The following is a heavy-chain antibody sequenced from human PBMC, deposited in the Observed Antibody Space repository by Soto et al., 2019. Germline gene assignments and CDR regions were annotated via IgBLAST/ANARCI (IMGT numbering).Heavy chain of an antibody. CDR3: AKESSGPYFDY. CDR2: ISGGGGST. V-gene: IGHV3-23*01. J-gene: IGHJ4*02. CDR1: GFTFSSYA. Sequence: GSLRLSCAASGFTFSSYAMGWVRQAPGKGLEWVSGISGGGGSTYYADSVKGRFTISRDNSKNTLYLQMNSLRAEDTAVYYCAKESSGPYFDYWGQGTLVTVSS. D-gene: IGHD3-22*01.